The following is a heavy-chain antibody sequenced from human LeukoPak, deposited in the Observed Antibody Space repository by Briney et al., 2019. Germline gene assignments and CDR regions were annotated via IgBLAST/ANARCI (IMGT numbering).Heavy chain of an antibody. D-gene: IGHD3-10*01. CDR2: IYHSGST. CDR1: RGSLSSNNW. CDR3: ARDSYYFGSGSDNTPYNWFDP. Sequence: SGTLSLTCAVSRGSLSSNNWWSLVRHPPGKRLEWIAEIYHSGSTNYKPSLKSRVTISVDKSKNQFSLKLRSVTAADTAMYYCARDSYYFGSGSDNTPYNWFDPWGKGTLVTVSS. V-gene: IGHV4-4*02. J-gene: IGHJ5*02.